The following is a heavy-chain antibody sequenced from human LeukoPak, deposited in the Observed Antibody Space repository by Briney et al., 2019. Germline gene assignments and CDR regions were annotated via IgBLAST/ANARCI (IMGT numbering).Heavy chain of an antibody. D-gene: IGHD6-13*01. V-gene: IGHV4-34*01. CDR1: GGSFSGYY. CDR3: ARLPRNPLHSSSWYKYFQH. CDR2: INHSGST. Sequence: SETLSLTCAVYGGSFSGYYWSWIRQPPGKRLEWIGEINHSGSTNYNPSLKSRVTISVDTSKNQFSPKLSSVTAADTAVYYCARLPRNPLHSSSWYKYFQHWGQGTLVTVSS. J-gene: IGHJ1*01.